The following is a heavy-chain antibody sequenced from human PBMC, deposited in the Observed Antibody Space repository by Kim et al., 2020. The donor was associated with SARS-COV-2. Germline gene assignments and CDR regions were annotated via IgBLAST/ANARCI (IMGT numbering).Heavy chain of an antibody. V-gene: IGHV3-66*01. CDR3: AREPSTYFDY. Sequence: SKIYAGSVKGRFTISRDDSRNTVYLQMNSVRAEDTAVYFCAREPSTYFDYWGQGTLVTVSS. CDR2: SK. J-gene: IGHJ4*02.